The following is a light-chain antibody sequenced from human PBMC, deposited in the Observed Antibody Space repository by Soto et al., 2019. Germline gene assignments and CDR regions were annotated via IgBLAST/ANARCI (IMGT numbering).Light chain of an antibody. CDR3: QQTNSFPLT. Sequence: DIQMTQYPSSLSASLGDRVNITCRASQGVSTFLAWFQQKPGKAPKSLIYFASSLQSGVPSRFSGSGSGTDFTLTISSLQPEDFATYYCQQTNSFPLTFGGGTKVDIK. CDR1: QGVSTF. V-gene: IGKV1-12*01. CDR2: FAS. J-gene: IGKJ4*01.